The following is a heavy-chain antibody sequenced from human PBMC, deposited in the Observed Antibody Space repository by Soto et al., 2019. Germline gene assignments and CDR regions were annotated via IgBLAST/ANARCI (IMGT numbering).Heavy chain of an antibody. J-gene: IGHJ4*02. Sequence: GGSRRLSCAASGFTFSSYAMSWVRQAPGKGLEWVSAISVSVGSTYYADSVKGRFTISRDNSKNTLYLQMNSLRAEDTAVYYCAKGLSPYSNYYCDCWGKGTLVSVSS. CDR1: GFTFSSYA. CDR2: ISVSVGST. V-gene: IGHV3-23*01. D-gene: IGHD4-4*01. CDR3: AKGLSPYSNYYCDC.